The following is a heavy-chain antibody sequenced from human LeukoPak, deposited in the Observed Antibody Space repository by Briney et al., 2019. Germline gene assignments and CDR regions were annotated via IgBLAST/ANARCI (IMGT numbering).Heavy chain of an antibody. J-gene: IGHJ4*02. Sequence: GGSLRLSCAASGFTFSSYDMHWVRQATGKGLEWVSSIGIAGDTYYPGSVKGRFTISRENAKNSLYLQMNSLSAGDTAVYYCARTSLTGDFGYWGQGTLVTVSS. D-gene: IGHD1-20*01. CDR2: IGIAGDT. V-gene: IGHV3-13*01. CDR3: ARTSLTGDFGY. CDR1: GFTFSSYD.